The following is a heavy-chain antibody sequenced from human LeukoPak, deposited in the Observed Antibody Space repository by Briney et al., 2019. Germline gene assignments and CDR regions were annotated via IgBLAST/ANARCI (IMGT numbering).Heavy chain of an antibody. Sequence: SETLSLTCTVSGGSISSSSYYWGWIRQPPGKGLEWIGSIYYSGSTYYNPSLKSRVTISVDTSKNQFSLKLSSVTAADTAVYYCARRLVSGAAGPHWFDPWGQGTLVTVSS. V-gene: IGHV4-39*01. CDR1: GGSISSSSYY. J-gene: IGHJ5*02. D-gene: IGHD6-13*01. CDR2: IYYSGST. CDR3: ARRLVSGAAGPHWFDP.